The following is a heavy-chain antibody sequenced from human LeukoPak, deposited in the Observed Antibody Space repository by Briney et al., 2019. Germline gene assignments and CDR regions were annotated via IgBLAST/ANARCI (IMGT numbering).Heavy chain of an antibody. CDR2: INHSGST. Sequence: SETLSLTCAVYGGSFSGYYWSWIRQPPGKGLEWIGEINHSGSTNYNPSLKSRVTISVDTSKNQFSLKLSSVTAADTAVYYCASRPTTVTTAVDDAFDIWGQGTMVTVSS. D-gene: IGHD4-17*01. J-gene: IGHJ3*02. V-gene: IGHV4-34*01. CDR3: ASRPTTVTTAVDDAFDI. CDR1: GGSFSGYY.